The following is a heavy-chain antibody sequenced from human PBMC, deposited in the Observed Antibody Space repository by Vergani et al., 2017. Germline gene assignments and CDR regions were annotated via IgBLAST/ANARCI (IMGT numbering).Heavy chain of an antibody. J-gene: IGHJ4*02. D-gene: IGHD3-22*01. V-gene: IGHV4-31*11. Sequence: QVQLQESGPGLVKPSQTLSLTCAVSGGSISSGGYYWSWIRQHPGKGLELIGYIYYSGSTYYNPSLKSRVTISVDTSKNQFSLKLSSVTAADTAVYYCARDLFYYDSSGYYSGFFDYWGQGTLVTVSS. CDR3: ARDLFYYDSSGYYSGFFDY. CDR2: IYYSGST. CDR1: GGSISSGGYY.